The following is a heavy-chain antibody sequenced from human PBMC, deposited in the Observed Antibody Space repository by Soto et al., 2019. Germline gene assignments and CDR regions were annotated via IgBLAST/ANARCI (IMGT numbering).Heavy chain of an antibody. CDR1: GFSFSSYA. CDR3: AKGATGLGYFDC. Sequence: EVQVLESGGGLVQPGGSLRLSCAASGFSFSSYAMSWVRQAPGKGLEWVSGISGSGGSTYYADSVKGRFTISRDNSKNTLYLQMNSLRAEDTAVYYCAKGATGLGYFDCWGQGTLVTVSS. CDR2: ISGSGGST. D-gene: IGHD2-8*02. V-gene: IGHV3-23*01. J-gene: IGHJ4*02.